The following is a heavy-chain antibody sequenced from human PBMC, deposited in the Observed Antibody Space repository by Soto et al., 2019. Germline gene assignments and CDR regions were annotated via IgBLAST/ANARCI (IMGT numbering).Heavy chain of an antibody. D-gene: IGHD3-10*01. V-gene: IGHV3-30*18. Sequence: QVQLVESGGGVVQPGRSLRLSCAASGFTFSSYGMHWVRQAPGKGLEWVAVISYDGSNKYYADSVKGRFTISRDNXKTXLYLQMNSLRAEDTAVYYCANDRKAMVRGWGAFDYWGQGTLVTVSS. CDR2: ISYDGSNK. CDR3: ANDRKAMVRGWGAFDY. CDR1: GFTFSSYG. J-gene: IGHJ4*02.